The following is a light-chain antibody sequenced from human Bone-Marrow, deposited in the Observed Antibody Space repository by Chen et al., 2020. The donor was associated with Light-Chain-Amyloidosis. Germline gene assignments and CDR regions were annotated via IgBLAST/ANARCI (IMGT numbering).Light chain of an antibody. V-gene: IGLV8-61*01. CDR2: NTD. Sequence: QTVVTQEPSFSVSPGGTVTLTCGLSSGSVSTDYYPSWYQQTPGQAPCTLIYNTDTRSSGVPDRLSGSILGNKAALTISGAQADDESDYYCGLYLGSGVWVFGGGTKLTVL. J-gene: IGLJ3*02. CDR3: GLYLGSGVWV. CDR1: SGSVSTDYY.